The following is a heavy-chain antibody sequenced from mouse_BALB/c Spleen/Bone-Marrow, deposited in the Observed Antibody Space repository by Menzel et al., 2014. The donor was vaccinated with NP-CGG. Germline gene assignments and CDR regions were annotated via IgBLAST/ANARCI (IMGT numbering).Heavy chain of an antibody. CDR2: IRNKANGYTT. J-gene: IGHJ1*01. V-gene: IGHV7-3*02. CDR3: ARDNYYGYHWYFDV. Sequence: EVMLVESGGGLVQPGGSLRLSCATSGFIFTDYYMSWVRQPPGKALEWLGFIRNKANGYTTEYSASVKGRFTISRDNSQSILYLQMNTLRAEDSATYYCARDNYYGYHWYFDVWGAGTTVTVSS. CDR1: GFIFTDYY. D-gene: IGHD1-2*01.